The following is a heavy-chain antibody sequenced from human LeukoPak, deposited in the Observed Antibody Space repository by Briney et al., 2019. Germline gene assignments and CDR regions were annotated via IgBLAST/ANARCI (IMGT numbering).Heavy chain of an antibody. CDR3: ARGSYASGFWVDY. J-gene: IGHJ4*02. CDR1: GGSIMSYY. V-gene: IGHV4-59*01. Sequence: SGTLSLTCTVSGGSIMSYYWSWIRQPPGKGLEWIGYIYYSGSTNYNPSLKSRVTIAVDTSKNQFSLKLSSVTAADTAVYYCARGSYASGFWVDYWGQGTLVTVSS. CDR2: IYYSGST. D-gene: IGHD6-19*01.